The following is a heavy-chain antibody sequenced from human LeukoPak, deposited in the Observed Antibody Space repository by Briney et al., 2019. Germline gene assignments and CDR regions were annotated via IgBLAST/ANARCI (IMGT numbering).Heavy chain of an antibody. D-gene: IGHD4-17*01. CDR3: ARDRGAAYGDFYDAFDI. Sequence: SETLSLTCTVSGGSISSYYWSWIRQPAGKGLEWIGRIYTSGSTNYNPSLKSRVTMSVDTSKNQFSLKLSSVTAADTAVYYCARDRGAAYGDFYDAFDIWGQGTMVTVSS. J-gene: IGHJ3*02. V-gene: IGHV4-4*07. CDR2: IYTSGST. CDR1: GGSISSYY.